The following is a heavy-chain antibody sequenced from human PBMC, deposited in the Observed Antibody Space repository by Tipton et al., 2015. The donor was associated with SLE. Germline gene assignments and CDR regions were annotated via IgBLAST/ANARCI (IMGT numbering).Heavy chain of an antibody. D-gene: IGHD3-3*01. CDR1: GFTFTNAW. J-gene: IGHJ4*02. V-gene: IGHV3-15*01. CDR2: IKSKTDGETT. CDR3: VAWSGLYIKY. Sequence: SLRLSCAAFGFTFTNAWMSWVRQAPGKGLEWIARIKSKTDGETTDYAAPVKGRFTILRDDSKFTLYLQMNRLKTEDTAVYYCVAWSGLYIKYWGQGVVVTVSS.